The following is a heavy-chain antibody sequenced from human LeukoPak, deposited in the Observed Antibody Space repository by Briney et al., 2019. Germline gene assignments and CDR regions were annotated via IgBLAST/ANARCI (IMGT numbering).Heavy chain of an antibody. CDR3: ARGYGTFYYYYMDV. CDR2: IYYSGGT. CDR1: GGSISSGDYY. Sequence: PSQTLSLTCTVSGGSISSGDYYWSWIRQPPGKGLEWIGYIYYSGGTYYNPSLKSRVTISVDTSKNQFSLKLSSVTAADTAVYYCARGYGTFYYYYMDVWGKGTTVTVSS. D-gene: IGHD1-1*01. V-gene: IGHV4-30-4*08. J-gene: IGHJ6*03.